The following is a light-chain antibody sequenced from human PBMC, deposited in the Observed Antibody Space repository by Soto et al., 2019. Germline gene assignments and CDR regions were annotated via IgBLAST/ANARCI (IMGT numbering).Light chain of an antibody. CDR3: QHYGSSRLT. CDR2: GAS. V-gene: IGKV3-20*01. Sequence: EIVLTQSPGTLSLSPGERATLSCRATQSVSSTYLVWYQQKPGQAPRLLIYGASSRATGIPDRFSGSGSGTDFTLTISRLEPEDFAVYYCQHYGSSRLTFGGGTKVEIK. CDR1: QSVSSTY. J-gene: IGKJ4*01.